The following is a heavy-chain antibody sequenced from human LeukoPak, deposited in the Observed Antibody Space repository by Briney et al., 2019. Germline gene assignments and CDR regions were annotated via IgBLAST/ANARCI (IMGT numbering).Heavy chain of an antibody. Sequence: SETLSLTCAVYGGSFSGYYWSWIRPPPGGGLGWIGEINHSGSTNYNPSLKSRVTISVDTSKNQFSLKLRSVTAADTAVYYCARTTYCGGDCYPPYYFDYWGQGTLVTVSS. J-gene: IGHJ4*02. CDR2: INHSGST. D-gene: IGHD2-21*02. V-gene: IGHV4-34*01. CDR1: GGSFSGYY. CDR3: ARTTYCGGDCYPPYYFDY.